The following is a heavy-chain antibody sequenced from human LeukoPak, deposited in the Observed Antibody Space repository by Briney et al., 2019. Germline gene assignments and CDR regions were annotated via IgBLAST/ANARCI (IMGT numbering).Heavy chain of an antibody. Sequence: GGSLRLSCAVSGFSVSGYWMTWVRQAPGKGLEWVANIKQDGSEKNYVDSVKGRFTISRDNAENSLFLQINSLRVEDTAVYYCAREWQGGIAAAGTRIEGDYWGQGTLVAVSS. CDR3: AREWQGGIAAAGTRIEGDY. J-gene: IGHJ4*02. CDR2: IKQDGSEK. V-gene: IGHV3-7*01. D-gene: IGHD6-13*01. CDR1: GFSVSGYW.